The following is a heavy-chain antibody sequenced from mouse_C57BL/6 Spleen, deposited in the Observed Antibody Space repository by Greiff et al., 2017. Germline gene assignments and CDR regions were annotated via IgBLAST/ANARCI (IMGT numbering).Heavy chain of an antibody. Sequence: QVQLQQSGAELVRPGASVTLSCKASGYTFTDYEMHWVKQTPVHGLEWIGAIDPETGGTAYNQKFKGKAILTADKSSSTAYMELRSLTSEDSAVYYCARKGVATYWYFDVWGTGTTVTVSS. CDR2: IDPETGGT. D-gene: IGHD1-1*02. CDR3: ARKGVATYWYFDV. V-gene: IGHV1-15*01. J-gene: IGHJ1*03. CDR1: GYTFTDYE.